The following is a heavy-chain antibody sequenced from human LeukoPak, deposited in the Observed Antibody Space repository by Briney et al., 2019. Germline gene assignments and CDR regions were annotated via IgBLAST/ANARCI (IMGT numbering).Heavy chain of an antibody. CDR3: AKWGDYDILTGYYVSDF. CDR1: GFIFRNYA. CDR2: ITGSGDTT. Sequence: GGSLRLSCAASGFIFRNYAMSRVRQAPGKGLHSISAITGSGDTTYYADSVKGRFTISRDNSKNTLYVEMNTLRAEDTAVYYCAKWGDYDILTGYYVSDFWGQGTLVTVSS. D-gene: IGHD3-9*01. J-gene: IGHJ4*02. V-gene: IGHV3-23*01.